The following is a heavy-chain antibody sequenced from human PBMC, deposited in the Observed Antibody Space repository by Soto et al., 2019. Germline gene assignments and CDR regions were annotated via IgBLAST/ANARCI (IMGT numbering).Heavy chain of an antibody. V-gene: IGHV3-23*01. CDR1: GFDFSSYA. D-gene: IGHD3-16*01. J-gene: IGHJ4*02. CDR2: ISGRSTFA. CDR3: AKDRGANYYENNGFHFFGY. Sequence: EVQLLKSGGGLVQPGGSLRLSCAASGFDFSSYAMSWVRQAPGKGLEWVSSISGRSTFAYYADSVKGRFTISRDNARNTLSLQMNSLRVEDTAVYYCAKDRGANYYENNGFHFFGYWGQGMLVTVSS.